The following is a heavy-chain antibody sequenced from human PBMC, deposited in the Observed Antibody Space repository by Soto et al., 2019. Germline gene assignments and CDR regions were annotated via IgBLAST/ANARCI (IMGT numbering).Heavy chain of an antibody. J-gene: IGHJ4*02. D-gene: IGHD2-2*01. V-gene: IGHV1-3*01. CDR3: ARAGHFKGLFSRVVPAATWIDY. CDR2: INAGNGNT. CDR1: GYTFTSYA. Sequence: ASVKVSCKASGYTFTSYAMHWVRQAPGQRLEWMGWINAGNGNTKYSQKFQGRVTITRDTSASTAYMELSSLRSEDTAVYYCARAGHFKGLFSRVVPAATWIDYWGQGTLVTVSS.